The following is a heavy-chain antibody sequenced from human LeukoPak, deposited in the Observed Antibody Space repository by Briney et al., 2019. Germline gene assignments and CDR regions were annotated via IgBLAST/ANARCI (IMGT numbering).Heavy chain of an antibody. CDR3: AREDWLSRGLGY. V-gene: IGHV3-48*03. Sequence: LRPSCAASGFTFSSYEMNSVRQPPGKGLEWVSYISSSGSTTYYAASVKGRFAISRDNAKNSLYLQMNSLRAEDTAVYYCAREDWLSRGLGYWGQGTLVTVCS. CDR1: GFTFSSYE. CDR2: ISSSGSTT. D-gene: IGHD6-19*01. J-gene: IGHJ4*02.